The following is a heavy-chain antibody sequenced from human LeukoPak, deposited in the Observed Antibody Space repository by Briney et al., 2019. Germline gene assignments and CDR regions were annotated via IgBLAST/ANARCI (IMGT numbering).Heavy chain of an antibody. V-gene: IGHV1-69*06. CDR1: GGTFSSYA. Sequence: SVKVSCKASGGTFSSYAISWVRQAPGQGLEWMGGIIPIFGTANYAQKFQGRVTITADKSTSTAYMELSSLRSEDTAVYYCAFLPIFGVGEGFDPWGQGTLVTVSS. CDR2: IIPIFGTA. J-gene: IGHJ5*02. CDR3: AFLPIFGVGEGFDP. D-gene: IGHD3-3*01.